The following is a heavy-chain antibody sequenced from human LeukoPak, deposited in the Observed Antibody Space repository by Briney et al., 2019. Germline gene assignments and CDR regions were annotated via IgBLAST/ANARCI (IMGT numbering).Heavy chain of an antibody. J-gene: IGHJ4*01. CDR3: AGAPNRRFFDY. Sequence: SETLSLTCTVSSGSITSYYWSWIRQPPGKGLQYIGHIYYTGTTDYNPSLKSRVTMSVDTSKNQFSLRLISVTASDTAVYFCAGAPNRRFFDYWGHGTLVAVSS. V-gene: IGHV4-59*01. CDR1: SGSITSYY. CDR2: IYYTGTT.